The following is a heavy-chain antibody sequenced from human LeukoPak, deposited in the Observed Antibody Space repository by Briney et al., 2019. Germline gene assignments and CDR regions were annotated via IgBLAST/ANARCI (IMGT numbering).Heavy chain of an antibody. CDR3: AGRRLSDGSGSYTFDY. V-gene: IGHV4-34*01. CDR2: INHSGST. Sequence: SETLSLTCAVYGGSFSGYYWSWIRQPPGKGLEWIGEINHSGSTNYNPSLKSRVTISVDTSKNQFSLKLSSVTAADTAVYYCAGRRLSDGSGSYTFDYWGQGTLVTVSS. D-gene: IGHD3-10*01. CDR1: GGSFSGYY. J-gene: IGHJ4*02.